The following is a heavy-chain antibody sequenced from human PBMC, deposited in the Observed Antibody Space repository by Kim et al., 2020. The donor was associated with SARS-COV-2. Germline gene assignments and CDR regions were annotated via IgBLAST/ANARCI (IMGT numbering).Heavy chain of an antibody. CDR3: ARVSTGGY. D-gene: IGHD1-20*01. V-gene: IGHV1-46*01. CDR2: GGRH. J-gene: IGHJ4*02. Sequence: GGRHSYAQKFQGKVTMTRDTSTSLVYMELSSLRSEDTAVYYCARVSTGGYWGQGTLVTVSS.